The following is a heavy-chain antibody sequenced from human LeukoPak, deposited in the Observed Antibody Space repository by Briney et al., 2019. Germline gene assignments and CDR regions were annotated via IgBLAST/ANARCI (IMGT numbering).Heavy chain of an antibody. Sequence: PGRSLRLSCAASGFTFSSYGMHWVRQAPGKGLEWVAVIWYDGSNKYYADSVKGRFTISRGNSKNTLYLQMNSLRAEDTAVYYCAKSRDGYKTNYFDYWGQGTLVTVSS. CDR3: AKSRDGYKTNYFDY. CDR2: IWYDGSNK. CDR1: GFTFSSYG. D-gene: IGHD5-24*01. J-gene: IGHJ4*02. V-gene: IGHV3-33*06.